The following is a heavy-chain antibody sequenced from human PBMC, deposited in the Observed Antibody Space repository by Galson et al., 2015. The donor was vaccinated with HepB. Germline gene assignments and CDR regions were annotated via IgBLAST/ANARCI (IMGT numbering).Heavy chain of an antibody. CDR3: ATLSLVVVIRGAHAFDN. J-gene: IGHJ3*02. V-gene: IGHV1-24*01. Sequence: SVKVSCKVSGYTLTKLSMHWVRQAPGKGLEWMGGFDPEDGETIYAQKFQGRVTMTEDTSTDTAYMELSSLRSEDTAVYYCATLSLVVVIRGAHAFDNWGQGTMVTVSS. D-gene: IGHD3-22*01. CDR2: FDPEDGET. CDR1: GYTLTKLS.